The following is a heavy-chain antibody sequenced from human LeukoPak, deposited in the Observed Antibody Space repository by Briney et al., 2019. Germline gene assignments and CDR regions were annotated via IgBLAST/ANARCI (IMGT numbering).Heavy chain of an antibody. J-gene: IGHJ5*02. CDR2: MNPNSGNT. CDR1: VYTFTSYD. V-gene: IGHV1-8*01. CDR3: AREYQLLGTVYNYFDP. Sequence: GASVKLSSNAPVYTFTSYDINSVRQATGQGLEWMGWMNPNSGNTGYAKKFQGRVTMTRNTSISTAYMELTSLRSEDTAVYYCAREYQLLGTVYNYFDPWGQGTVVTVSS. D-gene: IGHD2-2*01.